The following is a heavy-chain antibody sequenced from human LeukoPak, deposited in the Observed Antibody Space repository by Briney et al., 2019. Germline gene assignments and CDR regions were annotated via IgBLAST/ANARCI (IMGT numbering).Heavy chain of an antibody. CDR2: ISSSSSTI. CDR3: ATFRARAFDI. J-gene: IGHJ3*02. CDR1: GFTFSSYS. Sequence: GGSLRLSCAASGFTFSSYSMNWVRQAPGKGLEWVSYISSSSSTIYYADSVKGRFTISRDNAKNSLYLQMNSLRAEDTAVYYCATFRARAFDIWGQGTMLTVSS. V-gene: IGHV3-48*01.